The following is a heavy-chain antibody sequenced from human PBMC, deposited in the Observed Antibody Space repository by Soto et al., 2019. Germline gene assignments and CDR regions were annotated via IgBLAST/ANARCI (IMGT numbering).Heavy chain of an antibody. D-gene: IGHD3-22*01. J-gene: IGHJ2*01. CDR1: GFTFSDYY. CDR2: ISSSGSTI. V-gene: IGHV3-11*01. CDR3: ARALEDDRSGDGWYFDL. Sequence: QVQLVESGGGLVKPGGSLRLSCAASGFTFSDYYMSWIRQAPGKGLEWVSYISSSGSTIYYADSVKGRFTITRDNAKNSPDLPVHSLRAEDTAVYYCARALEDDRSGDGWYFDLWGRGTLVTVSS.